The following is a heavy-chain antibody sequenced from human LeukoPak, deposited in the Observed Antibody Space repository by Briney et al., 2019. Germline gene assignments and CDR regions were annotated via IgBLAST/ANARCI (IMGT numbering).Heavy chain of an antibody. CDR2: ISYDGSDK. V-gene: IGHV3-30*04. CDR1: GFNFHNYA. Sequence: GGSLRLSCAASGFNFHNYAMHWVRQAPGKGLEWVAVISYDGSDKYYGDSVKGRFTISRDNSKNTLSLQMNSLRPEDTAVYYCAKVAGAVAGVTSYYFDYWGQGPLVTVSS. CDR3: AKVAGAVAGVTSYYFDY. J-gene: IGHJ4*02. D-gene: IGHD6-19*01.